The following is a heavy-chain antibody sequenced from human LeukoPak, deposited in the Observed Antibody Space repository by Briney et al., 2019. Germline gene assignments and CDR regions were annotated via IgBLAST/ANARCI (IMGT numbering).Heavy chain of an antibody. V-gene: IGHV4-31*03. J-gene: IGHJ4*02. D-gene: IGHD3-10*01. CDR1: GRSISRGGYY. Sequence: PSQTLSLTCTVSGRSISRGGYYWSWVRQHPGKGLEWIGYIYYSGSTYYNPSLKSRVTISVDTSKNQFSLKLSSVTAADTAVYYCARDTYGSGTFDYWGQGTLVTVSS. CDR2: IYYSGST. CDR3: ARDTYGSGTFDY.